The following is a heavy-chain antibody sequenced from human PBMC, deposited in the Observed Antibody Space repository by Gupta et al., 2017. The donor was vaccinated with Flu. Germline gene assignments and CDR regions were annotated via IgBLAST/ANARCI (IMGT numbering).Heavy chain of an antibody. CDR3: ARDWCCSGGSGKIGGWFDP. Sequence: EVQLVESGGGLVQPGGSLRLSWAASGFTVSNYWMSWVRQAPGKGLEWVANIKQDGGEKYYVDSVKGRFTISRDNAKNSLYLQMNSLRAEDTAIYYCARDWCCSGGSGKIGGWFDPWGQGTLVTVSS. V-gene: IGHV3-7*01. D-gene: IGHD2-15*01. CDR1: GFTVSNYW. CDR2: IKQDGGEK. J-gene: IGHJ5*02.